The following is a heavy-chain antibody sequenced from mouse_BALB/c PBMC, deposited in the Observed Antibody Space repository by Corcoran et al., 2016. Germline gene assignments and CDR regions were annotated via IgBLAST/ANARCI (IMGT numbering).Heavy chain of an antibody. CDR1: GFNIKDYY. CDR3: ARLGYRYDRFAY. CDR2: IDPENGNT. J-gene: IGHJ3*01. Sequence: EVQLQQSGAELVRPGALVKLSCKASGFNIKDYYMHWVKQRPEQGLEWIGWIDPENGNTIYDPKFQGKASITADTSSNTAYLQLSSLTSEDTAVYYCARLGYRYDRFAYWGQGTLVTVSA. V-gene: IGHV14-1*02. D-gene: IGHD2-14*01.